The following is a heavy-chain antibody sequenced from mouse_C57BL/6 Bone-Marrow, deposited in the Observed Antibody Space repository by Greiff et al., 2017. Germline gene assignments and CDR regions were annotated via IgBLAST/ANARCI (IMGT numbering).Heavy chain of an antibody. D-gene: IGHD3-3*01. J-gene: IGHJ4*01. CDR2: IHPNSGST. CDR1: GYTFTSYW. Sequence: VKLQQSGAELVKPGASVKLSCKASGYTFTSYWMHWVKQRPGQGLEWIGMIHPNSGSTNYNEKFKSKATLTVDKSSSTAYMQLSSLTSEDSAVYYCARRAGYAMDYWGQGTSVTVSS. CDR3: ARRAGYAMDY. V-gene: IGHV1-64*01.